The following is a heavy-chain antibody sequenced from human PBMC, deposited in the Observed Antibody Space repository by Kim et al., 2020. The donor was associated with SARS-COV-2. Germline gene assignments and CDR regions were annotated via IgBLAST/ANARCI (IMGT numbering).Heavy chain of an antibody. CDR2: ISSSSSYI. CDR1: GFTFSSYS. J-gene: IGHJ6*02. CDR3: ARDVRAPPGSSSWYRLYYYYYGMDV. Sequence: GGSLRLSCAASGFTFSSYSMNWVRQAPGKGLEWVSSISSSSSYIYYADSVKGRFTISRDNAKNSMYLQMSSLRAEDTAVYYCARDVRAPPGSSSWYRLYYYYYGMDVWGQGTTVTVSS. V-gene: IGHV3-21*01. D-gene: IGHD6-13*01.